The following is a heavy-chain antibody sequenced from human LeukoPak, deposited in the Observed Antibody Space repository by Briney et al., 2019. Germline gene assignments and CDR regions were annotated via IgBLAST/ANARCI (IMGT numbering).Heavy chain of an antibody. CDR1: GYTFITYY. J-gene: IGHJ4*02. Sequence: ASVKVSCKASGYTFITYYIHWVRQAPGQGREWMGVISPSGGATTYAQKFQGRVTMTGDTSTSTVYMELSSLRSEDTAVYYCARSRLLLDYWGQGTLVTVSS. D-gene: IGHD2-21*02. V-gene: IGHV1-46*01. CDR2: ISPSGGAT. CDR3: ARSRLLLDY.